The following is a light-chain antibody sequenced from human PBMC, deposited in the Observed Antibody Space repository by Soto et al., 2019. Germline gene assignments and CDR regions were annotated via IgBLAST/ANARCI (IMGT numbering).Light chain of an antibody. Sequence: EIVMTQSPATLSVSPGERVTLSCRASQSLSSDLVWYQQKPGRAPRLLIYGASTRATGIPSRFRGSESGSEYTLTISSLQSEDVAVYYCQHYKKWPRFGQGTQVEIK. CDR2: GAS. V-gene: IGKV3-15*01. CDR3: QHYKKWPR. CDR1: QSLSSD. J-gene: IGKJ1*01.